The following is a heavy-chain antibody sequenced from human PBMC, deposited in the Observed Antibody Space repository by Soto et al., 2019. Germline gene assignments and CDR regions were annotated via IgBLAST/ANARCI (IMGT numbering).Heavy chain of an antibody. V-gene: IGHV3-30-3*01. CDR1: GFTFSSYA. J-gene: IGHJ6*02. Sequence: PGGSLRLSCAASGFTFSSYAMHWVRQAPGKGLEWVAVISYDGSNKYYADSVKGRFTISRDNSKNTLYLQMNSLRAEDTAVYYCASHPTTGRSGLRYYYGTDVWGQGTTVTVSS. CDR2: ISYDGSNK. CDR3: ASHPTTGRSGLRYYYGTDV. D-gene: IGHD1-1*01.